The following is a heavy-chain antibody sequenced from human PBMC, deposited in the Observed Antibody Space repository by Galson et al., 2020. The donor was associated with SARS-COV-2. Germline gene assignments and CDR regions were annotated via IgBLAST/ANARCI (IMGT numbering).Heavy chain of an antibody. D-gene: IGHD2-2*01. CDR3: AFLHQPFGIY. CDR2: VNPDNGGT. J-gene: IGHJ4*02. CDR1: GYTFTGYY. Sequence: ASVKVSCKSSGYTFTGYYLNWVRQAPGQGFEWMGWVNPDNGGTNYAQKFQGRITLTSDTSITTAYMELRSLTSDDTAVYFWAFLHQPFGIYWGQGTLVTVSS. V-gene: IGHV1-2*02.